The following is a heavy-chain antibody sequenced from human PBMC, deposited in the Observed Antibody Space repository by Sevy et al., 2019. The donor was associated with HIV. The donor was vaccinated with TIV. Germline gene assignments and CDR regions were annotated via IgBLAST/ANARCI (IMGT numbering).Heavy chain of an antibody. CDR1: GFTFSNAW. Sequence: GGSLRLSCAASGFTFSNAWMSWVRQAPGKGLEWVGRIKGKIYDGTIDYAAPVKGRFSISRDDSKNTLYLQMSSLRPEDTAVYYCTTDSWSQEDYYDYWGQGTLVTVSS. CDR2: IKGKIYDGTI. J-gene: IGHJ4*02. V-gene: IGHV3-15*01. D-gene: IGHD6-13*01. CDR3: TTDSWSQEDYYDY.